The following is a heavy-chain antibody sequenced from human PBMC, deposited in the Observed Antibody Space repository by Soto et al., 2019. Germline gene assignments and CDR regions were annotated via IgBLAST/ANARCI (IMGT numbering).Heavy chain of an antibody. D-gene: IGHD3-22*01. CDR1: GGTFSSYA. CDR3: AREYYYDSSGHFDY. Sequence: SVKVSCKASGGTFSSYAISWVRQAPGQGLEWMGGIIPIFGTANYAQKFQGRVTITADESTSTAYMELSSLRSEDTAVYYCAREYYYDSSGHFDYWGQGTLVTVSS. CDR2: IIPIFGTA. J-gene: IGHJ4*02. V-gene: IGHV1-69*13.